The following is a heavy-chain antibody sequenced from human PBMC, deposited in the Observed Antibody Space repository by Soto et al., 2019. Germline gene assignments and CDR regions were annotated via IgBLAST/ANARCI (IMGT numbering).Heavy chain of an antibody. D-gene: IGHD3-3*01. V-gene: IGHV1-69*13. CDR2: IIPIFGTA. J-gene: IGHJ6*02. Sequence: SVKVSCKASGGTFSSYAISWVRQAPGQGLEWMGGIIPIFGTANYAQKFQGRVTITADESTSTAYMELSSLRSEDTAVYYCARDRPIITIFGVVITPYYYGMDVWGQGTTVTVSS. CDR3: ARDRPIITIFGVVITPYYYGMDV. CDR1: GGTFSSYA.